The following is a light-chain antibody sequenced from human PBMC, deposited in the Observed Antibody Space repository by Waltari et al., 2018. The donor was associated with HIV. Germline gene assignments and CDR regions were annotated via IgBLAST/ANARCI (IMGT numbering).Light chain of an antibody. J-gene: IGLJ2*01. Sequence: QSALTQPASVSGSPGQSITISCTGTNSDVGGYTYVSWYQQHPGKAPKRCIYVSTMLRLGVSRRFYGSKPGNTASLTISGLQAEDEADYDCSSYTTIATSIFGGWTKLTVL. CDR1: NSDVGGYTY. CDR2: VST. CDR3: SSYTTIATSI. V-gene: IGLV2-14*03.